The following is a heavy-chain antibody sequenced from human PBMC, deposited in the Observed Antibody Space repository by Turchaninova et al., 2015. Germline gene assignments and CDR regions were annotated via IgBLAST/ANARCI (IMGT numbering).Heavy chain of an antibody. CDR1: GYTFSDFA. V-gene: IGHV1-2*02. CDR3: AIIAVTADH. CDR2: INPNSGAT. Sequence: QVQLVQSGAEVKKHGPAVKVSCKSSGYTFSDFARHWGRQAPGQGPEWMGWINPNSGATSYPQTFQGRVILTRDTSISTAYMELRRLRSDDTALYYCAIIAVTADHWGQGALVTVSS. J-gene: IGHJ4*02. D-gene: IGHD6-19*01.